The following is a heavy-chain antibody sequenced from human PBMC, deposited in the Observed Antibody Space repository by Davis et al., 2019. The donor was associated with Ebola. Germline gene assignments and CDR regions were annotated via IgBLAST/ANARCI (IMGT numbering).Heavy chain of an antibody. CDR3: ASSPRSYDFWSGYYYHYGMDV. CDR2: IYYSGST. V-gene: IGHV4-59*11. CDR1: GGSISSHY. J-gene: IGHJ6*02. Sequence: PSETLSLTCTVSGGSISSHYWSWIRQPPGKGLEWIGYIYYSGSTNYNPSLKTRFTISVDTSKNQFSLKLSSVTAADTAVYYCASSPRSYDFWSGYYYHYGMDVWGQGTTVTVSS. D-gene: IGHD3-3*01.